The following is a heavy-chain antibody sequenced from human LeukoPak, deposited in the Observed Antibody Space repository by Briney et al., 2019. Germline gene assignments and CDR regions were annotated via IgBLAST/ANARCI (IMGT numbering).Heavy chain of an antibody. CDR2: ISAYNGNT. D-gene: IGHD2-2*01. Sequence: ASVKVSCKASGYTFTSYGISWVRQAPGQGLEWMGWISAYNGNTNYAQKLQGRVTMTTDTSTTTAYMELRSLRSDDTAVYSCAREIVVVPAATYYFDYWGQGTLVTVSS. CDR3: AREIVVVPAATYYFDY. CDR1: GYTFTSYG. V-gene: IGHV1-18*01. J-gene: IGHJ4*02.